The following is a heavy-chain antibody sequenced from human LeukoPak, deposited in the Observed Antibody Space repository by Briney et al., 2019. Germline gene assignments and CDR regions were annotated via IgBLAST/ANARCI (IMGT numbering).Heavy chain of an antibody. J-gene: IGHJ4*02. D-gene: IGHD3-22*01. CDR3: ARDAQYVYDDSGYYYLDY. V-gene: IGHV4-31*03. CDR1: GVSVSSDGYY. Sequence: SETLSLTCTVSGVSVSSDGYYWSWIRQYPGKGLEWIGYIHYTGSTYYNPSLKSRLTISVDTSKNQFSLKLSSVTAADTAVYYCARDAQYVYDDSGYYYLDYWGQGTLVTGTS. CDR2: IHYTGST.